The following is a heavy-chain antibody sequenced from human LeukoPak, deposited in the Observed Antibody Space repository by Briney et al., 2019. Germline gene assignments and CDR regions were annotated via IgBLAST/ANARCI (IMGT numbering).Heavy chain of an antibody. CDR2: IKSTTDGGTT. CDR3: AHRDTTMVRVDY. D-gene: IGHD5-18*01. Sequence: GGSLRLSCAASGFTFSSYAMSWVRQAPGKGLEWVGRIKSTTDGGTTDYAAPVKGRFTISRDDSKSTVYLQMSSLKTEDTAVYFCAHRDTTMVRVDYWGQGTLVTVSS. V-gene: IGHV3-15*01. CDR1: GFTFSSYA. J-gene: IGHJ4*02.